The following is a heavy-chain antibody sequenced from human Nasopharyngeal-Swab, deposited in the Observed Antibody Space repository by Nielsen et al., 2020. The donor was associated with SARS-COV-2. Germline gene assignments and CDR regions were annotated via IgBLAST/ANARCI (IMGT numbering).Heavy chain of an antibody. D-gene: IGHD3-10*01. V-gene: IGHV3-23*01. CDR1: GFTFSSYA. CDR3: AKKGQWFGESWTFDY. CDR2: IRGRGGRT. J-gene: IGHJ4*02. Sequence: GESLNISCAASGFTFSSYAMSWVRQAPGKGLEWVSTIRGRGGRTYYADSVKGRFTISRHNSKNTLYLQMNSLRAEDTAVYYCAKKGQWFGESWTFDYWGQGTLVTVSS.